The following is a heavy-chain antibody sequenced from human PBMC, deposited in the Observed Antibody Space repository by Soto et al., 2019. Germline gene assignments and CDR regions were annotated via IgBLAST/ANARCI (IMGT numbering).Heavy chain of an antibody. Sequence: EGSLRLSCAASGFTFSSYAMSWVRQAPGKGLEWVSAISGSGGSTYYADSVKGRFTISRDNSKNTLYLQMNSLRAEDTAVYYCALTTQYYYGMDVWGQGTTVIVSS. CDR2: ISGSGGST. CDR3: ALTTQYYYGMDV. D-gene: IGHD7-27*01. J-gene: IGHJ6*02. CDR1: GFTFSSYA. V-gene: IGHV3-23*01.